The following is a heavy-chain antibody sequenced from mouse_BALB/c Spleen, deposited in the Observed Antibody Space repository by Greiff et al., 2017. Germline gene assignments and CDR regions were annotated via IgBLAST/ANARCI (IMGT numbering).Heavy chain of an antibody. CDR2: ISDGGSYT. V-gene: IGHV5-4*02. CDR1: GFTFSDYY. D-gene: IGHD1-1*01. Sequence: EVQVVESGGGLVKPGGSLKLSCAASGFTFSDYYMYWVRQTPEKRLEWVANISDGGSYTYYPDSVKGRFTISGDNAKNNLYLQVSSLKSEDTAMYYCARGGSSSYYFDYWGQGTTLTVSS. CDR3: ARGGSSSYYFDY. J-gene: IGHJ2*01.